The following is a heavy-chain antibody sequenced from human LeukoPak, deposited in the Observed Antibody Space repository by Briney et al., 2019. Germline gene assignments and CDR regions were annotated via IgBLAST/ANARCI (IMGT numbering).Heavy chain of an antibody. CDR1: GGSISRYY. CDR2: IYYSGST. CDR3: ARNYDSSGYYSFGRHYYYSGMDV. V-gene: IGHV4-59*01. J-gene: IGHJ6*02. D-gene: IGHD3-22*01. Sequence: SGTLSLTCTVSGGSISRYYWSWVRQPPGKGLEWVGYIYYSGSTNYNPSLQSRVTISVATSKNQFSLQLSSVTAADTAVYYCARNYDSSGYYSFGRHYYYSGMDVWGPGTTVTVSS.